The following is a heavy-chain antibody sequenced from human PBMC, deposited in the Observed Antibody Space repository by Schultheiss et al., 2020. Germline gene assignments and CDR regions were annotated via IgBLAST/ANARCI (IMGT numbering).Heavy chain of an antibody. CDR1: GGSISGYY. D-gene: IGHD3-3*01. V-gene: IGHV4-34*01. J-gene: IGHJ5*02. Sequence: SETLSLTCTVSGGSISGYYWSWIRQPPGKGLEWIGEINHSGSTNYNPSLKSRVTISVDTSKNQFSLKLSSVTAADTAVYYCARTYYDFWSGYSNWFDPWGQGTLVTVSS. CDR3: ARTYYDFWSGYSNWFDP. CDR2: INHSGST.